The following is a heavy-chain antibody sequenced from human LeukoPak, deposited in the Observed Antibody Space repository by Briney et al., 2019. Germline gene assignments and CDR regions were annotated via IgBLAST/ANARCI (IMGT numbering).Heavy chain of an antibody. CDR3: ARGRLSRAVAGSGGYYFDY. V-gene: IGHV3-7*05. Sequence: GGSLRLSCAASGFTFSSYWMSWVRQAPGKGLEWVANIKQDGSEKYYVDSVKGRFTISRDNAKNSLYLQMNSLRAEDTAVYYCARGRLSRAVAGSGGYYFDYWSQGTLVTVSS. CDR1: GFTFSSYW. J-gene: IGHJ4*02. CDR2: IKQDGSEK. D-gene: IGHD6-19*01.